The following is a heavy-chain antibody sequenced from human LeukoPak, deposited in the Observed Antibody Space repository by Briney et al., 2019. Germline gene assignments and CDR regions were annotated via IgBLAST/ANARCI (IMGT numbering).Heavy chain of an antibody. Sequence: SETLSLTCTVSGGSISSSSSYWGWIRKPPGKGLEWIGTNYYSGSTYYNPSLKSRVTISVDTSKNQFSLKLGSVTAADTAVYYCARVRYSSGWYLGSANFDYWGQGTLVTVSS. D-gene: IGHD6-19*01. V-gene: IGHV4-39*01. CDR1: GGSISSSSSY. CDR2: NYYSGST. CDR3: ARVRYSSGWYLGSANFDY. J-gene: IGHJ4*02.